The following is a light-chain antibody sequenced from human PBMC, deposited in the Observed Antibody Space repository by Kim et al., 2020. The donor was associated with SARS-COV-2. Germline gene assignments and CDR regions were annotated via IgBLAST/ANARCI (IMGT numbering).Light chain of an antibody. V-gene: IGLV5-45*02. Sequence: LTCASRRVIDVSAFRIRWSQEKQEKPPQYLLRYKSDSDKQQGSGVPRRFSASKDGSANAGLLVISGDQSEDEADYHCMIWHDSAWVFGGGTQLTVL. CDR2: YKSDSDK. CDR3: MIWHDSAWV. CDR1: RVIDVSAFR. J-gene: IGLJ3*02.